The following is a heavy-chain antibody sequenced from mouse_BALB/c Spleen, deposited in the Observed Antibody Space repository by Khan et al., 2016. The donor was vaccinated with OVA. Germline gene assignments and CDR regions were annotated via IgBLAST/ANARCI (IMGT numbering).Heavy chain of an antibody. D-gene: IGHD3-2*02. CDR2: IYPGTDNT. CDR3: AREEALYYFDY. V-gene: IGHV1-76*01. J-gene: IGHJ2*01. Sequence: QVQLQQSGAELVRPGASVKLSCKTSGYIFTNYWIHWVRQRSGQGLEWIARIYPGTDNTYYNEKLKDKATLTADKSSSTAYMQLSSLKSEDSAVYSCAREEALYYFDYWGQGTTLTVSS. CDR1: GYIFTNYW.